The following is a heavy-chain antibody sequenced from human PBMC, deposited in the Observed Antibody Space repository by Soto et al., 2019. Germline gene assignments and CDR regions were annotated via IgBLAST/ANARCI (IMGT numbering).Heavy chain of an antibody. V-gene: IGHV3-23*01. CDR2: ISDSGDDT. Sequence: PGGSLRLSCAASGFTFSSYAMSWLRQAPGKGLEWVSSISDSGDDTYYADSVKGRFTISRDNSKNTVFLQVNSLRAEDTAVYYCARERDCISVRCYSSDWFDPWGQGTLVTVSS. CDR1: GFTFSSYA. D-gene: IGHD2-2*01. J-gene: IGHJ5*02. CDR3: ARERDCISVRCYSSDWFDP.